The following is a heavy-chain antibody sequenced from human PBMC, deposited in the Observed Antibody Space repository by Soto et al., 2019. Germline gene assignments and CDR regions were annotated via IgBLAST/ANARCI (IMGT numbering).Heavy chain of an antibody. CDR3: ARYSYGSDYYFDY. D-gene: IGHD3-10*01. CDR2: IYYSGST. J-gene: IGHJ4*02. Sequence: SETLSLTCTVSGGSISSYYWSWIRQPPGKGLEWIGYIYYSGSTNYNPSLKSRVTISVDTSKNQFSLKLSAVIAADTAMYYCARYSYGSDYYFDYWGQGTLVTVSS. V-gene: IGHV4-59*01. CDR1: GGSISSYY.